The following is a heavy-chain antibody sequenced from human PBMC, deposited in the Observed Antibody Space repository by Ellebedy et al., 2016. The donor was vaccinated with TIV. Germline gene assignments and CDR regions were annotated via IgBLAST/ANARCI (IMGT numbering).Heavy chain of an antibody. CDR2: TYYRSKWYN. J-gene: IGHJ4*02. Sequence: MPSETLSLTCTVPGGSISSYYWSWIRQSPSRGLEWLGRTYYRSKWYNDYAVSVKSRITINPDTSKNQFSLQLNSVTPEDTAVYYCARDPARGPSDFDYWGQGTLVTVSS. CDR3: ARDPARGPSDFDY. CDR1: GGSISSYY. D-gene: IGHD2-2*01. V-gene: IGHV6-1*01.